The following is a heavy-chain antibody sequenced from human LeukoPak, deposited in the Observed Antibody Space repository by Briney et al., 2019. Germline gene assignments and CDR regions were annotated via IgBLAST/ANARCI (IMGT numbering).Heavy chain of an antibody. Sequence: ASVKVSCKASGYTFTGYYMHWVRQAPGQGLEWMGWINPNSGGTNHAQKFQGRVTMTRDTSISTAYMELSRLRSDDTAGYYCARDRPLDADDYYGFYYFDYWGQGTLVTVSS. D-gene: IGHD3-10*01. V-gene: IGHV1-2*02. CDR2: INPNSGGT. J-gene: IGHJ4*02. CDR3: ARDRPLDADDYYGFYYFDY. CDR1: GYTFTGYY.